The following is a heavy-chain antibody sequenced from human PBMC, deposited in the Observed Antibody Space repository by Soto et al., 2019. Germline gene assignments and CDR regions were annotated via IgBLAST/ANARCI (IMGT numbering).Heavy chain of an antibody. CDR1: GFTFCSSG. J-gene: IGHJ4*02. V-gene: IGHV3-23*01. D-gene: IGHD2-2*01. CDR2: IDGSSGST. CDR3: AKDRSSTSCYAFGY. Sequence: GGSLRLSCAGSGFTFCSSGMSWGRQAPRKGLEWVSAIDGSSGSTDYSDSVKGRFTISRDNSKNTLFLQMNSLRAEDTAVYYCAKDRSSTSCYAFGYWGQGTMVTASS.